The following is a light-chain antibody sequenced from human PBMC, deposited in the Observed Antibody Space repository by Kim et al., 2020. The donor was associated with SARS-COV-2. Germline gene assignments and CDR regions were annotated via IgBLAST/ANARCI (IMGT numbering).Light chain of an antibody. J-gene: IGLJ3*02. CDR2: DEN. CDR3: NSRDSTGYHVV. V-gene: IGLV3-19*01. CDR1: SLRKYY. Sequence: SSELTQDPSVSVALGQTVRITCQGDSLRKYYASWYQQKPGQAPVLVICDENNRPSGIPDRFSGSSSGNTASLTITGALAEDEADYYCNSRDSTGYHVVFG.